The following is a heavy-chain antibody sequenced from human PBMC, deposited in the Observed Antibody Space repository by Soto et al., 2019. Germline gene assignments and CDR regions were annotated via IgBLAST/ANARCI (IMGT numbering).Heavy chain of an antibody. V-gene: IGHV4-34*01. D-gene: IGHD2-15*01. J-gene: IGHJ4*02. Sequence: QVQLQQWGAGLLKPSETLSLTCAVYGGSFSGYYWRWMRLPPGKGLEWIGEITHRGSSNYNPSLTSRVTISAVTCKTQCSLKLSSVTAADTAVYYCASLHREARYCSGGSCYSSDYWGQGTLVTVSS. CDR3: ASLHREARYCSGGSCYSSDY. CDR2: ITHRGSS. CDR1: GGSFSGYY.